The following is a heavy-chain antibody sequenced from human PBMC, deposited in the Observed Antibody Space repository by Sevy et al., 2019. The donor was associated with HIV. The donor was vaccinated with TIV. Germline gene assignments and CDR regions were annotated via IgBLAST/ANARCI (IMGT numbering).Heavy chain of an antibody. CDR1: GFTFRNYA. CDR3: AKDLAYESSGYHDY. J-gene: IGHJ4*02. D-gene: IGHD3-22*01. V-gene: IGHV3-23*01. Sequence: GGSLRLSCSASGFTFRNYAMNWVRQAPGKGLEWVSAITCNCGGTYYADSVKGRFTISRDNSKSTLYLQMNSLRAEDTALYYCAKDLAYESSGYHDYWGQGTLVTVSS. CDR2: ITCNCGGT.